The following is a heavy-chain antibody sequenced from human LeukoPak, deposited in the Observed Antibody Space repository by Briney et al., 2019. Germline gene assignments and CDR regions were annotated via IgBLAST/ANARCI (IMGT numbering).Heavy chain of an antibody. CDR1: GGSISSSPYY. CDR3: ARPTTGPATQGYDS. Sequence: SETLSLTCTVSGGSISSSPYYWACIRQPPGRGLEWIGSIYYRGNTYHNPSLKTRVTISVDPSKNQFSLSVISVTAADTAVYFCARPTTGPATQGYDSWGQGILVTVAS. V-gene: IGHV4-39*01. J-gene: IGHJ4*02. D-gene: IGHD1-1*01. CDR2: IYYRGNT.